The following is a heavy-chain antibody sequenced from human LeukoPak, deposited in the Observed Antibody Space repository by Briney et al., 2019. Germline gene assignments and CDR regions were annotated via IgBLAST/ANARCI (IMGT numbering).Heavy chain of an antibody. J-gene: IGHJ4*02. CDR2: ISSSGSTI. V-gene: IGHV3-48*03. Sequence: GGSLRLSCAASGFTFSSYEMNWVRQAPGKGLEWVSYISSSGSTIYYADSVRGRFTISRDNSKSTLSLQMNSLRAEDTAIYYCATYRQVLLPFESWGQGTLVTVSS. CDR1: GFTFSSYE. CDR3: ATYRQVLLPFES. D-gene: IGHD2-8*02.